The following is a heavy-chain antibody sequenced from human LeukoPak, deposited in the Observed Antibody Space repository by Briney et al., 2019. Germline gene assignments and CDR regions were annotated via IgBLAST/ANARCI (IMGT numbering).Heavy chain of an antibody. CDR1: GLTFDDHG. D-gene: IGHD4-11*01. CDR2: INWNGDST. J-gene: IGHJ6*03. V-gene: IGHV3-20*04. CDR3: AREKVTTDNYYYMDV. Sequence: GGSLRLSCAASGLTFDDHGMSWVRQAPGKGLQWVSAINWNGDSTSYADSVKGQFTISRDNAKNSLYLQMNSLRAEDTALYYCAREKVTTDNYYYMDVWGKGTTVTVSS.